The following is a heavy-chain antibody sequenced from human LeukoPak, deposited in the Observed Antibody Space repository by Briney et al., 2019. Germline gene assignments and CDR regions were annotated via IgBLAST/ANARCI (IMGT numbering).Heavy chain of an antibody. CDR2: ISSSSSYI. Sequence: GGSLRLSCAASGFTFSSYEMNWVRQAPGKGLEWVSYISSSSSYIYYADSVKGRFTISRDNAKNSLYLQMNSLRAEDTAVYYCARVVTTVNFGYWGQGTLVTVSS. J-gene: IGHJ4*02. D-gene: IGHD4-17*01. CDR1: GFTFSSYE. V-gene: IGHV3-21*05. CDR3: ARVVTTVNFGY.